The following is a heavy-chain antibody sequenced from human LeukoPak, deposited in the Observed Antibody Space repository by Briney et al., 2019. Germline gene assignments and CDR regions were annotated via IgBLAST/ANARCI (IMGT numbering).Heavy chain of an antibody. D-gene: IGHD2-8*02. CDR3: ARGLVPPDY. CDR1: AFTFSSYW. V-gene: IGHV3-7*01. J-gene: IGHJ4*02. Sequence: PGGSLRLSCAASAFTFSSYWMSWVRQAPGMGLEWVATIKQDGSEKYYVDSVKGRFTISRDNAKNSLYLQMNSLRAEDTAVYYCARGLVPPDYWGQGTLVTVSS. CDR2: IKQDGSEK.